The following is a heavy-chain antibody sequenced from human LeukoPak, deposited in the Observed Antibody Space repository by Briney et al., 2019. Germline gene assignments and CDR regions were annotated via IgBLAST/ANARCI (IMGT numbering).Heavy chain of an antibody. Sequence: GGSLRLSCAASGFTFSSYAMHWVRQAPGKGLEWVAVISYDGSNKYYADSVKGRFTISRDNSKNTLYLQMNSLRAEDTAVYYCARDRVPGYSYGYFGYWGQGTLVTVSS. CDR1: GFTFSSYA. CDR2: ISYDGSNK. D-gene: IGHD5-18*01. V-gene: IGHV3-30*04. J-gene: IGHJ4*02. CDR3: ARDRVPGYSYGYFGY.